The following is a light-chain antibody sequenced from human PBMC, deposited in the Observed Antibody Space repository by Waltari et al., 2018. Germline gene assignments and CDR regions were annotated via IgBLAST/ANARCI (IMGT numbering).Light chain of an antibody. CDR1: SSNIGTNY. J-gene: IGLJ3*02. CDR2: RND. V-gene: IGLV1-47*01. Sequence: QSVLTQPPSVSGTPGQGVTISCSGSSSNIGTNYVYWYQQLPRTAPNLLIFRNDQRPSGVPDRFSASKSGTSASLAISGRRSEEEADYYCAAWDDGLSGPVFGGGTKLTVL. CDR3: AAWDDGLSGPV.